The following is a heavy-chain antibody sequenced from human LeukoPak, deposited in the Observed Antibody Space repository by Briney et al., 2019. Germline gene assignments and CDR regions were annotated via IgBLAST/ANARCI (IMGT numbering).Heavy chain of an antibody. J-gene: IGHJ5*02. CDR1: GGSISSYY. D-gene: IGHD3-9*01. V-gene: IGHV4-59*01. CDR3: ARLTGYSSESWFDP. Sequence: PSETLSLTCTVSGGSISSYYWSWIRQPPGKGLEWIGYIYYSGSTNYNPSLKSRVTISVDTSKNQFSLKLRSVTAADTAVYYCARLTGYSSESWFDPWGQGTLVTVSS. CDR2: IYYSGST.